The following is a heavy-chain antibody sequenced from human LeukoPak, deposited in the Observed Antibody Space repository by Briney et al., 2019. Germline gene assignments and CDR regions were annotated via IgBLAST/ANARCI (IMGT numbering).Heavy chain of an antibody. Sequence: GGSLRLSCAASGFTFSSYEMNWVRQAPGKGLEWVSYISSSGSTIYYADSVKGRFTISRGNAKKSLYLQMNSLRGEDTGVYYCARDPHYYGSGSFDYWGQGTLVTVSS. CDR2: ISSSGSTI. J-gene: IGHJ4*02. D-gene: IGHD3-10*01. V-gene: IGHV3-48*03. CDR3: ARDPHYYGSGSFDY. CDR1: GFTFSSYE.